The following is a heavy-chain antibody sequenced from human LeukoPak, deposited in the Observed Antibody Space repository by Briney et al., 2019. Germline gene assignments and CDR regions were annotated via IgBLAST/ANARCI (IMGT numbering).Heavy chain of an antibody. CDR2: INHSGST. D-gene: IGHD5-18*01. CDR1: GGSFSGYY. CDR3: ARGYTADY. Sequence: TETLSLTCAVYGGSFSGYYWSWIRQPPGKGLEWIGEINHSGSTNYNPSLKSRVTISVDTSKNQFPLKLCSVTAADTAVYYCARGYTADYWGQGTLVTVSS. J-gene: IGHJ4*02. V-gene: IGHV4-34*01.